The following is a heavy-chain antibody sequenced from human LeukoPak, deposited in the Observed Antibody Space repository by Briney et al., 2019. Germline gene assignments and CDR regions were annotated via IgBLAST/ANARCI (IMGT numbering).Heavy chain of an antibody. Sequence: GASVKVSCKASGYTFTDYYMHWVRQAPGQGLEWMGWINPNSGGTNHAQKFQGRVTVTRDTSISTAYMEVRRLRSDDTAVYYCAREAGDNAFDIWGQGTMVTVSS. CDR1: GYTFTDYY. D-gene: IGHD3-10*01. V-gene: IGHV1-2*02. J-gene: IGHJ3*02. CDR3: AREAGDNAFDI. CDR2: INPNSGGT.